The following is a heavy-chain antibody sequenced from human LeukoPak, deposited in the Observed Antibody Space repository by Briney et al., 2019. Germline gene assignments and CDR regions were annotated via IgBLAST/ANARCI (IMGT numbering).Heavy chain of an antibody. CDR1: GGSINAYY. CDR2: VYSSGDT. CDR3: ARESGVGTYYNPFDF. Sequence: SETLSLTCTVSGGSINAYYWSWIRQAAGKGLQWIGRVYSSGDTNYNPSFTSRVSMSVDKSKNHLPLRLNSVTAADTAVYYCARESGVGTYYNPFDFWGQGILVTVSS. V-gene: IGHV4-4*07. D-gene: IGHD3-10*01. J-gene: IGHJ4*02.